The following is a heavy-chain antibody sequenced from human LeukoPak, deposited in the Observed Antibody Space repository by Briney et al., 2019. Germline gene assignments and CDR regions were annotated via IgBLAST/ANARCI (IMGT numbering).Heavy chain of an antibody. CDR2: INPNSGGT. Sequence: RASVKVSCKASGYMFTGYYMHWVRQAPGQGLEWMGWINPNSGGTNYAQKFQGRVTMTRDTSISTAYMELSRLRSDDTAVYYCARESSRDCDTTSCYEVFDPWGQGTLVTVSS. CDR1: GYMFTGYY. D-gene: IGHD2-2*01. CDR3: ARESSRDCDTTSCYEVFDP. V-gene: IGHV1-2*02. J-gene: IGHJ5*02.